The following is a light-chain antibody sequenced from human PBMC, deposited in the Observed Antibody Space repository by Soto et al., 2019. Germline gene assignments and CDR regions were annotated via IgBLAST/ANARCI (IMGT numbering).Light chain of an antibody. CDR2: KAS. CDR1: QSISSW. V-gene: IGKV1-5*03. J-gene: IGKJ1*01. CDR3: QQYNSYPWT. Sequence: DVQMTQSPSTLSASVGDRVTITCRASQSISSWLAWYQQKPGKAPKLLIYKASTLESGVPSNFSGSGSGTEFSLTISSLPPEVFATYYCQQYNSYPWTFGQGTKV.